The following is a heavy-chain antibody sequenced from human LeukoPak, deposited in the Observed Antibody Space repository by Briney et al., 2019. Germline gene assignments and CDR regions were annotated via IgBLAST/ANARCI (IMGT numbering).Heavy chain of an antibody. CDR2: IRYDGSNK. CDR1: GFTFSSYG. J-gene: IGHJ6*03. V-gene: IGHV3-30*02. Sequence: HSGGSLRLSCAASGFTFSSYGMHWVRQAPGKGLEWVAFIRYDGSNKYYADSVKGRFTISRDNSKNTLYLQMNSLRAEDTAVYYCAKVRAVAGTYYYYYYMDVWGKGTTVTVSS. CDR3: AKVRAVAGTYYYYYYMDV. D-gene: IGHD6-19*01.